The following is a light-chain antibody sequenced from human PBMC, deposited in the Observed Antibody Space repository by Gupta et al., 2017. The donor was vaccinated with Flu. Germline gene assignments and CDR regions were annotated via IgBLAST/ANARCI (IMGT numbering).Light chain of an antibody. V-gene: IGLV1-36*01. CDR3: ATWDDTLHGPV. J-gene: IGLJ3*02. CDR1: RDKIGKND. CDR2: DDY. Sequence: SVLTPPPSVSEAPGQLFTISGAGGRDKIGKNDVNWYHQVPGKAPKLLIFDDYLRSSGVSDRFSGSKSGTSASLAISGLQSDDEGDYYCATWDDTLHGPVFGGGTKLTVL.